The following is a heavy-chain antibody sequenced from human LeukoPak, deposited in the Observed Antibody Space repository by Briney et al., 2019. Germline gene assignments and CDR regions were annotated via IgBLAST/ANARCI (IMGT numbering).Heavy chain of an antibody. Sequence: PSETLSLTCAVYGGSFSGYYWSWIRQPPGKGLEWIGEINHSGSTNYNPSLKSRVTISVDTSKSQFSLKLSSVTAADTAVYYCARVGIAAAGTPFDYWGQGTLVTVSS. J-gene: IGHJ4*02. CDR3: ARVGIAAAGTPFDY. D-gene: IGHD6-13*01. CDR2: INHSGST. CDR1: GGSFSGYY. V-gene: IGHV4-34*01.